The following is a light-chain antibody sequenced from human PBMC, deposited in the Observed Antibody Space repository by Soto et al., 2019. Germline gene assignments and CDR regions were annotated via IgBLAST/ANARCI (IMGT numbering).Light chain of an antibody. J-gene: IGKJ5*01. Sequence: DLQMTQSPSSLSPSVGDRVTITCQASQDISNYLNWYQQKPGKAPKLLIYDASNLETGVPSRFSGSGSGTDFTFTISSLQPEDIATYYCQQYDNVPITFGQGTRLEIK. CDR3: QQYDNVPIT. CDR2: DAS. CDR1: QDISNY. V-gene: IGKV1-33*01.